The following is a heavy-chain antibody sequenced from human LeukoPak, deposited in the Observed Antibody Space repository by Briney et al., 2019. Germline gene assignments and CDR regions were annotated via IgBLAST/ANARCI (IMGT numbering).Heavy chain of an antibody. CDR3: ARDSSIAWNYYGSGSYGIFDY. D-gene: IGHD3-10*01. Sequence: GGSLRLSCAASGFTFSSYSMHWVRQAPGRGLEWVSSISSSSSSYSYTYYADSVKGRFTISRDNAENSLFLQMNSLRAEDAAVYYCARDSSIAWNYYGSGSYGIFDYWGQGTLVTVSS. CDR2: ISSSSSSYSYT. V-gene: IGHV3-21*06. J-gene: IGHJ4*02. CDR1: GFTFSSYS.